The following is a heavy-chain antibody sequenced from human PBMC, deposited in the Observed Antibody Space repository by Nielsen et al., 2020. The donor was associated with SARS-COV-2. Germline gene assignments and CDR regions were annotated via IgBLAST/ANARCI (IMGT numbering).Heavy chain of an antibody. CDR1: GFTFDDYA. D-gene: IGHD3-9*01. J-gene: IGHJ4*02. V-gene: IGHV3-9*01. CDR3: AKLPEGDYDILTGYYDSDY. Sequence: SLRLSCAASGFTFDDYAMHWVRQAPGKGLEWVSGISWNSGSIGYADSVKGRFTISRDNAKNSLYLQMNSLRAEDTALYYCAKLPEGDYDILTGYYDSDYWGQGTLVTVSS. CDR2: ISWNSGSI.